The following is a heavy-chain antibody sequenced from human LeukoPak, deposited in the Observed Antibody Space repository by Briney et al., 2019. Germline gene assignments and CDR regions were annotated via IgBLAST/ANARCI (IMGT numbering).Heavy chain of an antibody. CDR1: GFTVRSNY. J-gene: IGHJ3*02. CDR2: IYGGGSV. D-gene: IGHD1-26*01. V-gene: IGHV3-53*01. Sequence: GGSLRLSGAASGFTVRSNYMSWVRQAPGKGLEWVSIIYGGGSVFYADSVKGRFTISRDNSKNTLYLQMNSLRGEDTAVYYCARGGSYLSAFDIWGQGTMVTVSS. CDR3: ARGGSYLSAFDI.